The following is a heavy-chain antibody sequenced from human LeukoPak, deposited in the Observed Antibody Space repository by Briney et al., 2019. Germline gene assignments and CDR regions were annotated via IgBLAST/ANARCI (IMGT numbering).Heavy chain of an antibody. J-gene: IGHJ4*02. CDR1: GYTFTGYY. Sequence: ASVKVSCKASGYTFTGYYMHWVRQAPGQGLEWMGWINPNSGGTNYAQKFQGRVTMTRDTSISTAYMELSRLRSDDTAVYYCARVVVVVAATGFDYWGQGTLVTVSS. CDR2: INPNSGGT. V-gene: IGHV1-2*02. CDR3: ARVVVVVAATGFDY. D-gene: IGHD2-15*01.